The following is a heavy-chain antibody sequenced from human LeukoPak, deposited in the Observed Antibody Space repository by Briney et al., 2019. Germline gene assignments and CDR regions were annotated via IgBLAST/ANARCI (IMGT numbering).Heavy chain of an antibody. J-gene: IGHJ3*02. Sequence: SETLSLTCSVSGGSISSYYWSWIRQPPGKGLEWIGYIYYSGSTNYNPSLKSRVTISVDTSKNQFSLKLSSVTAADMAVYYCAKAIVVSTTRLGPFDTWGQGTMVTVSS. CDR3: AKAIVVSTTRLGPFDT. CDR1: GGSISSYY. V-gene: IGHV4-59*08. D-gene: IGHD3-22*01. CDR2: IYYSGST.